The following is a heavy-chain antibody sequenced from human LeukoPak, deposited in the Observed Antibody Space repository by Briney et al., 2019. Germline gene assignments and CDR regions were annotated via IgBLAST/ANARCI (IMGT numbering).Heavy chain of an antibody. CDR3: ARHGAEMATITDDSFDM. D-gene: IGHD5-24*01. CDR2: IYTSGNT. J-gene: IGHJ3*02. Sequence: SETLSLTCSVSRTSISGYSWSWIRQPPGRVLWCVVHIYTSGNTHYKSSLKSRVTMSLDTSKNQFSLRLSSVTAADRAVYYCARHGAEMATITDDSFDMWGQGTMVTVSS. V-gene: IGHV4-4*09. CDR1: RTSISGYS.